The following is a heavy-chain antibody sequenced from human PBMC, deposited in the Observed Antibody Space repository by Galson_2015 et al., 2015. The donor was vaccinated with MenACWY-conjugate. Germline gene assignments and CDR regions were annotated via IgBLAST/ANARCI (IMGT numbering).Heavy chain of an antibody. Sequence: SLRLSCAASGFIVNNYDMTWVRQAPGKGLEWVSILYVNGNTYYADSVKGRFTISRDNSKNTMYLQMNSLRAEDAAVYYCARARRWGAPLHGFDYWGQGTLVTVSS. J-gene: IGHJ4*02. CDR1: GFIVNNYD. CDR2: LYVNGNT. D-gene: IGHD5-24*01. V-gene: IGHV3-53*01. CDR3: ARARRWGAPLHGFDY.